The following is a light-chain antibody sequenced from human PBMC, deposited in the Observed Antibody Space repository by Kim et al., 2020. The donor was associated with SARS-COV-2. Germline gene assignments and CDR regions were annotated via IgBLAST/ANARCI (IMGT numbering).Light chain of an antibody. CDR3: QQRYNCPPFT. J-gene: IGKJ5*01. V-gene: IGKV3-11*01. Sequence: PGAWATASGGATQSVTVYLALDQQKHVQTPRLLIQDASNRAKSIPDRVSGGGSGADFTHTTSSLVPEDFAVYYCQQRYNCPPFTFGQGTRLEIK. CDR1: QSVTVY. CDR2: DAS.